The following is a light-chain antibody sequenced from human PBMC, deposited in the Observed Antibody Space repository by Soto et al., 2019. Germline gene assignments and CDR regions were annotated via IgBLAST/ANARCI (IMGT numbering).Light chain of an antibody. Sequence: EVVLTQSPDTLSLSPGERATLSCRASQSVSSFLAWYQQKPGQAPRLLIYDASNRATGIPARFSGSGSGTDFTLTISSLEPEDFAVYYCQHSRSWTGDLGPGTKVDSK. CDR1: QSVSSF. CDR2: DAS. CDR3: QHSRSWTGD. J-gene: IGKJ3*01. V-gene: IGKV3-11*01.